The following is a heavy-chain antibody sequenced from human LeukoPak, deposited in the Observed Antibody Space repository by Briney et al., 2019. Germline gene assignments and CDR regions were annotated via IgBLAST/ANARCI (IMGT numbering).Heavy chain of an antibody. CDR1: GFTFSDTY. Sequence: GGSLRLSCAASGFTFSDTYMTWLRQVPGKGLEWVAHIANSENTIIYADSVKGRFTISRDNAKNSLFLQMNSLRAEDTAVYYCSRDPRTLAYWGQGTLVTVSS. D-gene: IGHD3/OR15-3a*01. V-gene: IGHV3-11*01. CDR3: SRDPRTLAY. J-gene: IGHJ4*02. CDR2: IANSENTI.